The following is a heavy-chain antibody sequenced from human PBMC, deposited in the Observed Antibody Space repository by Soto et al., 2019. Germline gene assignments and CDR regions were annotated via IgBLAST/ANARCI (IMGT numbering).Heavy chain of an antibody. CDR1: GGSFSGYY. V-gene: IGHV4-34*01. D-gene: IGHD3-10*01. J-gene: IGHJ4*02. Sequence: QVQLQQWGAGLLKPSETLSLTCAVYGGSFSGYYWSWIRQPPGKGLEGIGEINHSGSTNYNPSLKRRVTISVDTSKNQFSLKLSSVTAADTAVYYCARGYMVRGVLLDYWGQGTLVTVSS. CDR3: ARGYMVRGVLLDY. CDR2: INHSGST.